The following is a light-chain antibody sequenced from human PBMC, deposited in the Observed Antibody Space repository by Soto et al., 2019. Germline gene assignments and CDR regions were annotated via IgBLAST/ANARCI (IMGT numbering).Light chain of an antibody. CDR3: HQYNYWPT. CDR1: QIVSSN. V-gene: IGKV3-15*01. CDR2: GAA. Sequence: EIVMRQSPATLSVSPWERATLSFRASQIVSSNLAWYQEKPGQSPRLLSYGAATRATGIPVRFSGSGSGTEFTLTISSLQSEDFAVYYCHQYNYWPTFGQVTKVDI. J-gene: IGKJ1*01.